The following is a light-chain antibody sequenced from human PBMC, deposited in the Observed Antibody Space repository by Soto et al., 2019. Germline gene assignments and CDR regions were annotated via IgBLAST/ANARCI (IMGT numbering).Light chain of an antibody. V-gene: IGKV3-20*01. J-gene: IGKJ1*01. Sequence: ESVVTQSRSTLSLSPGGRSTLSCRASQTVSTNYLAWYQQKNGQAPRIXIYGASSRATGIPDRFSGSGSGTDFNLTINRLETEDFAVYYCQQYGSSTWTFGQGTKVDIK. CDR1: QTVSTNY. CDR3: QQYGSSTWT. CDR2: GAS.